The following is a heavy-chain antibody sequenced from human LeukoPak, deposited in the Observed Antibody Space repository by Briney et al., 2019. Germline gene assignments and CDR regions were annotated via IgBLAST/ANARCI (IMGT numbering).Heavy chain of an antibody. CDR3: AGARTTQYYFDS. D-gene: IGHD1-1*01. V-gene: IGHV4-31*03. J-gene: IGHJ4*02. CDR1: GSSISSGGYY. CDR2: IYYSGST. Sequence: PSETLSLTCTVSGSSISSGGYYWSWIRQHPGKGLEWIGYIYYSGSTYYNPSLKSRVTISVDTSKNQFSLKLSSVTAADTAIYYCAGARTTQYYFDSWDQGTLVTVSS.